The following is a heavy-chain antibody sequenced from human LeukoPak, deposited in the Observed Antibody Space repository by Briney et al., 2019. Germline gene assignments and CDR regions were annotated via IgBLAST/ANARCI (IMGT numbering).Heavy chain of an antibody. CDR2: TTGSSTYI. J-gene: IGHJ6*03. CDR3: AREAGYCSSTSCEEDYYYYYMDV. CDR1: GFTFSSYT. V-gene: IGHV3-21*01. D-gene: IGHD2-2*03. Sequence: PGGSLRLSCAASGFTFSSYTMNWVRQAPGKGLEWVSSTTGSSTYIFYADSVKGRFTVSRDNAKNSLYLQMNSLRAEDTAVYYCAREAGYCSSTSCEEDYYYYYMDVWGKGTTVTVSS.